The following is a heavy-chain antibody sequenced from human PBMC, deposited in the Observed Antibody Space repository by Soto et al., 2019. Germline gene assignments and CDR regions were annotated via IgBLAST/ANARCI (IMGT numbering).Heavy chain of an antibody. V-gene: IGHV4-59*01. D-gene: IGHD1-26*01. Sequence: QVQLQESGPGLVKTPETLSLTCTVSGGSISSFHWSWIRQPPGKGLEWIGFISNSGSTNYNPSLKSRVTISLDTSQNQFSLKLSSVSAADTAVYYCARGVVGASTGFQHWGQGTLVTVSS. CDR2: ISNSGST. J-gene: IGHJ1*01. CDR3: ARGVVGASTGFQH. CDR1: GGSISSFH.